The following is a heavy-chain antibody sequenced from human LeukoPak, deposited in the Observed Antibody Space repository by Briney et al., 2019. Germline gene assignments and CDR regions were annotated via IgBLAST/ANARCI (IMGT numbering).Heavy chain of an antibody. CDR1: GFTFSTYW. D-gene: IGHD5-12*01. Sequence: GGSLRLTCVDSGFTFSTYWMIWVRQAPGKGLEWVANIKYDGSEKYYVDSVKGRFTISRDNAKNSLYLQMNSLRAEDTAVYYCARDSGLSGYDLLDYWGQGTLVTVSS. CDR2: IKYDGSEK. V-gene: IGHV3-7*01. CDR3: ARDSGLSGYDLLDY. J-gene: IGHJ4*02.